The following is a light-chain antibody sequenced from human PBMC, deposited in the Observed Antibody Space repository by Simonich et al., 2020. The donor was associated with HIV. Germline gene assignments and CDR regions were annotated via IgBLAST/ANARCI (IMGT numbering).Light chain of an antibody. CDR2: DNN. J-gene: IGLJ2*01. V-gene: IGLV1-51*01. CDR3: SSYTSSTTVI. Sequence: QSVLTQPPSVSAAPGQKVTISCSGSSSNIGNNYVSWYQQLPGTGPNLLINDNNKRPSGIPDRFSGSKSGTSATLGITGLQTGCEADYYCSSYTSSTTVIFGGGTKLTVL. CDR1: SSNIGNNY.